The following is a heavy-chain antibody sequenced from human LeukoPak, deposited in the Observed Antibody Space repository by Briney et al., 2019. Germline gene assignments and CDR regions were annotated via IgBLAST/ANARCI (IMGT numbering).Heavy chain of an antibody. CDR1: GGSISSSSAY. V-gene: IGHV4-39*01. D-gene: IGHD5-18*01. CDR3: VSPRGFSYGYFDY. Sequence: PSETLSLTCTVSGGSISSSSAYWGWIRQPPGKGLEWIGSIYYSKNTYYNPSLKSRVTISADTSKNQFSLTLGSVSATGTAVYYCVSPRGFSYGYFDYWGQGTLLTVSS. J-gene: IGHJ4*02. CDR2: IYYSKNT.